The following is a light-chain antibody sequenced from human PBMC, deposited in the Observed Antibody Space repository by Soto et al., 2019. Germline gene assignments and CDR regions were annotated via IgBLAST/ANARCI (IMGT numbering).Light chain of an antibody. CDR3: SSYTSSSTLYV. J-gene: IGLJ1*01. CDR1: SSDVGGYNY. CDR2: DVS. Sequence: QSALTQPASVSGSPGQSITISCTGTSSDVGGYNYVSWYQQHPGKAPKLMIYDVSNRPSGVSNRFSGPKSGNTASLTISGLQAEDEADYYFSSYTSSSTLYVFGTGTKLTVL. V-gene: IGLV2-14*01.